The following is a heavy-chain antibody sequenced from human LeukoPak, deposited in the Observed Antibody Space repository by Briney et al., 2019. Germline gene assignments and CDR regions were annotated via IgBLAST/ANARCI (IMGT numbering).Heavy chain of an antibody. CDR3: TRDLSGWYGDFDY. D-gene: IGHD6-19*01. J-gene: IGHJ4*02. CDR1: GYTFTGYY. CDR2: INPNNGGT. Sequence: ASVKVSCMASGYTFTGYYIHWVRQAPGQGLDWMGRINPNNGGTNSAQKCQGRVTMTRDTSISTAYMELSRLRSDDTAVYCCTRDLSGWYGDFDYWGQGTLVTVSS. V-gene: IGHV1-2*06.